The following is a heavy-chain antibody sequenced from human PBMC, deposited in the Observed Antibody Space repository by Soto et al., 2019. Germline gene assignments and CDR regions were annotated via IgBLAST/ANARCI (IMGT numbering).Heavy chain of an antibody. CDR2: IHSGGDT. J-gene: IGHJ6*02. V-gene: IGHV3-66*01. CDR1: GFAVSSNY. D-gene: IGHD1-7*01. CDR3: ARSRTGTTYGGMDV. Sequence: EVQLVESGGDLVQPGGSLRLSCAASGFAVSSNYMTWVRQAPGKGLEWVSVIHSGGDTHYADSVRGRFTISRDNSKNTRYLQMNSLRAEDKAVYYCARSRTGTTYGGMDVWGQGTTVTVSS.